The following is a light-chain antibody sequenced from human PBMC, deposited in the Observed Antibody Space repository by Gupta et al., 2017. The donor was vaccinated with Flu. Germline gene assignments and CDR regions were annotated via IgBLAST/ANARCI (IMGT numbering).Light chain of an antibody. Sequence: TLSCRAIQSISSTYLAWYQQKPGQAPRLLIYGASSRATGIPDRFSGSGSGTDFTLTISRLEPEDFAVYYCQHYVSAPRTFGQGTKVEIK. J-gene: IGKJ1*01. CDR1: QSISSTY. V-gene: IGKV3-20*01. CDR3: QHYVSAPRT. CDR2: GAS.